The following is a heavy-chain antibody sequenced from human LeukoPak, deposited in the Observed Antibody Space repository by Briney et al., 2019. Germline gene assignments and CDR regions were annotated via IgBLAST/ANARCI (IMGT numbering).Heavy chain of an antibody. J-gene: IGHJ6*03. CDR3: ARDGAVGLWFYYMDV. CDR1: GGSISSSSYY. Sequence: PSETLSLTCTVSGGSISSSSYYWSWIRQPAGKGLEWIGRIYTSGSTNYNPSLKSRVTMSVDTSKNQFSLKLSSVTAADTAVYYCARDGAVGLWFYYMDVWGKGTTVTVSS. D-gene: IGHD5-18*01. V-gene: IGHV4-61*02. CDR2: IYTSGST.